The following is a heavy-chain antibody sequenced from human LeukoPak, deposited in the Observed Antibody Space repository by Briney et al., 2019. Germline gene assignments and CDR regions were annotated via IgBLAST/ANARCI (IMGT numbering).Heavy chain of an antibody. D-gene: IGHD3-10*01. Sequence: PSETLSLTCTVSGGSISSYYWSWIRQPPGKGLEWIGYIYYSGSTNCNPSLKSRVTISVDTSKNQFSLKLSSVTAADTAVYYCARGSVTSDYWGQGTLVTVSS. CDR1: GGSISSYY. CDR2: IYYSGST. V-gene: IGHV4-59*01. J-gene: IGHJ4*02. CDR3: ARGSVTSDY.